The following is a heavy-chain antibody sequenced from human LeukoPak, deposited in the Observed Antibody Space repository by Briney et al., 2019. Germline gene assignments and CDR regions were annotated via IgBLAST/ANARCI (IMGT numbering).Heavy chain of an antibody. CDR2: IYYSGTT. Sequence: SETLSLTCTVSRGSVSSGRYYWGWIRQPPGKGLEWIASIYYSGTTYYNPSLKTRVTISVDTSTNQFSLKLRSVAAADTAVYYCVRESACTTSSCFDFDNWGQGTLVTVSS. J-gene: IGHJ4*02. V-gene: IGHV4-39*07. CDR1: RGSVSSGRYY. D-gene: IGHD2-2*01. CDR3: VRESACTTSSCFDFDN.